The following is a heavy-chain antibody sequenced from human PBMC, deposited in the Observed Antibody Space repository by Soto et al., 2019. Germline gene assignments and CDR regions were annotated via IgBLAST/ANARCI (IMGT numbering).Heavy chain of an antibody. Sequence: EVQLVESGGGLVQPGGSLRLSCAASGFSVSSNYMSWVRQAPGKGLEWVSFIYSNGNTNYADFVKGRSTTSRDRSNNTLYLQMNSLRGEDTAVYYCANHPGTNYWGQGTLVTVSS. J-gene: IGHJ4*02. D-gene: IGHD3-10*01. CDR3: ANHPGTNY. V-gene: IGHV3-66*01. CDR1: GFSVSSNY. CDR2: IYSNGNT.